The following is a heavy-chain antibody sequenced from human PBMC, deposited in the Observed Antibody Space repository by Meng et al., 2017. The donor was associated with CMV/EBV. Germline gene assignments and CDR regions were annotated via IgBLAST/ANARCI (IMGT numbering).Heavy chain of an antibody. CDR1: GFTFSSYW. CDR2: IKQDGSEK. J-gene: IGHJ5*02. V-gene: IGHV3-7*01. Sequence: GGSLRLSCAASGFTFSSYWMSWVRQAPGKGLEWVANIKQDGSEKYYVDSVKGRFTISRDNAKNSLYLQMNSLRAEDTAAYYCARGGDYWGRMDWFDPWGQGTLVTVSS. CDR3: ARGGDYWGRMDWFDP. D-gene: IGHD7-27*01.